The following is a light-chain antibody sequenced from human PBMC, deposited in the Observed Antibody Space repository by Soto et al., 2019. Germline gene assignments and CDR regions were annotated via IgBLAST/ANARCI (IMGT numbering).Light chain of an antibody. CDR1: SSDVGSYNL. CDR2: EGS. CDR3: CSYAGSSTLNVV. Sequence: QSALTQPASVSGSPGQSITISCTGTSSDVGSYNLVSWYQQHPGKAPKLMIYEGSKRPSGVSNRFSGYKSGNTASLTISGLQDEDEADYYCCSYAGSSTLNVVFGGGTKLTVL. J-gene: IGLJ2*01. V-gene: IGLV2-23*01.